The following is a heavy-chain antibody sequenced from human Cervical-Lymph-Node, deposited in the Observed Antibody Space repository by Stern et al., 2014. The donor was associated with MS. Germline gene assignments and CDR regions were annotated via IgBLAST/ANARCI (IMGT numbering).Heavy chain of an antibody. CDR3: ARNPALWYFDL. D-gene: IGHD3-3*02. V-gene: IGHV4-31*03. J-gene: IGHJ2*01. CDR1: GGSFSSGGYF. Sequence: QLQLQESGPGLVKPLQTLSLTCTVSGGSFSSGGYFWNWIRQHPGKGLVWIGHVYYSGSIAYNPSLKIRVTISVDTSKNQFSLRLRSVTAADTAVYYCARNPALWYFDLWGRGTLAAVSS. CDR2: VYYSGSI.